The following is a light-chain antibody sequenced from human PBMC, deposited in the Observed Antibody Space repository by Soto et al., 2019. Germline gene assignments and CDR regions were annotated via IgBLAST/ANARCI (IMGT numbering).Light chain of an antibody. Sequence: IQVTQSPSSLSASVGDRVTITCRASQSITTFLNWYQQKPGNAPKLLIYAASSLQSGVPSRFSGSGSGTDFTLTISSLQPEDFATYYCLQDYNYPRTFGQGTKVDIK. CDR1: QSITTF. CDR3: LQDYNYPRT. J-gene: IGKJ1*01. CDR2: AAS. V-gene: IGKV1-6*02.